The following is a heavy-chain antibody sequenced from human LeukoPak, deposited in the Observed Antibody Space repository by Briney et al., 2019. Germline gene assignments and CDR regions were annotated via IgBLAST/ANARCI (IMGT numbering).Heavy chain of an antibody. V-gene: IGHV4-30-2*01. CDR2: IYHSGST. CDR1: GGSISSGGYY. Sequence: SQTLSLTCTVSGGSISSGGYYWSWIRQPPGKGLEWIGYIYHSGSTYYNPSLKSRVTISVDRSKNQFSLKLSSVTAADTAVYYCARTGDYDFWSGYYAFDIWGQGTMVTVSS. D-gene: IGHD3-3*01. CDR3: ARTGDYDFWSGYYAFDI. J-gene: IGHJ3*02.